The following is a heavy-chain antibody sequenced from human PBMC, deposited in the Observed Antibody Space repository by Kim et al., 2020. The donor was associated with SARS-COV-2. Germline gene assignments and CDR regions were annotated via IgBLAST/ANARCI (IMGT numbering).Heavy chain of an antibody. V-gene: IGHV1-2*02. D-gene: IGHD2-2*02. CDR2: INPNSGGT. CDR3: ARDPRYTNSNYYYGMDV. Sequence: ASVKVSCKASGYTFIAYYIHWVRQAPGQGLEWMGWINPNSGGTDFAQKFQGRVTMTRDTSITTAYMELSRLTSDDTAVYFCARDPRYTNSNYYYGMDVWG. J-gene: IGHJ6*02. CDR1: GYTFIAYY.